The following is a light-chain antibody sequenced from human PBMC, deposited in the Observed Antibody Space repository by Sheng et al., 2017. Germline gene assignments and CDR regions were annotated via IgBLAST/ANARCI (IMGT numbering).Light chain of an antibody. J-gene: IGKJ4*01. CDR3: QQANSFPLT. CDR2: AAS. CDR1: QGISHY. V-gene: IGKV1-27*01. Sequence: DIQMTQSPSSLSASVGDRVTITCRASQGISHYLAWYQEKPGKVPKLLIYAASTLHSGVPSRFSGSGSGTDFTLTISSLQPEYFATYYCQQANSFPLTFGGGTKVEIK.